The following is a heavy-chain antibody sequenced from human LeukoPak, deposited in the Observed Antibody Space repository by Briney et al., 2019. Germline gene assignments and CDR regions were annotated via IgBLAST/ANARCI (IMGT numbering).Heavy chain of an antibody. Sequence: SQTLSLTCAISGDSVSSNSAAWNWIRQSPSRGLEWLGRTYRTSRWYNDYAVSVKSRITINPDTSKNQFSLQLSSVTPEDTAVYYCARDLPPGAAGVTGPFDYWGQGTLVTVST. CDR1: GDSVSSNSAA. J-gene: IGHJ4*02. D-gene: IGHD6-13*01. CDR3: ARDLPPGAAGVTGPFDY. V-gene: IGHV6-1*01. CDR2: TYRTSRWYN.